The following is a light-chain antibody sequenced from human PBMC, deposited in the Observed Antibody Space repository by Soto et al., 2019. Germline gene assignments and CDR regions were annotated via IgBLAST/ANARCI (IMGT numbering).Light chain of an antibody. CDR3: QQYGSSPFT. J-gene: IGKJ4*01. CDR1: QSVSSSY. V-gene: IGKV3-20*01. Sequence: EIVLTQSPGTLSLSPGERATLSCRASQSVSSSYLAWYQQKPGQAPRLLIYGASSSSTGIPDRFSGSGSGTDFTLTISRLEPEDFAVYYGQQYGSSPFTFGGGTKVEIK. CDR2: GAS.